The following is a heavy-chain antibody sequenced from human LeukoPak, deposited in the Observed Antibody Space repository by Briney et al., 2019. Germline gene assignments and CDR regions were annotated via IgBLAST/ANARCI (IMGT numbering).Heavy chain of an antibody. V-gene: IGHV3-48*03. CDR3: AGGQMFTSGGFDN. CDR2: ISSSGSII. J-gene: IGHJ4*02. D-gene: IGHD6-19*01. CDR1: GFTFRSCE. Sequence: PGGSLRLSCAASGFTFRSCELSWVRQAPAKGLEWVSYISSSGSIIYYADSVKGRFTISRDNSNNMVFLQMNSLTVEDTALYYCAGGQMFTSGGFDNWGQGTLVTVSS.